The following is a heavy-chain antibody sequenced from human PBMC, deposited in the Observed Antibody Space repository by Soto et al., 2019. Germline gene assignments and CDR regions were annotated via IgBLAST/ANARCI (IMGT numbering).Heavy chain of an antibody. J-gene: IGHJ4*02. CDR3: AVAPRGERLLDFDY. D-gene: IGHD6-25*01. CDR2: LYSGGST. CDR1: GFTVSSKY. Sequence: EVQLVESGGGLVQPGGSLRLSCVASGFTVSSKYMSWVRQAPGKGLEWVSVLYSGGSTYYADSVRDRFTVYRDNSRNTLYLQMSSLRVEDTSIYYCAVAPRGERLLDFDYWGRGTLVTVSS. V-gene: IGHV3-66*01.